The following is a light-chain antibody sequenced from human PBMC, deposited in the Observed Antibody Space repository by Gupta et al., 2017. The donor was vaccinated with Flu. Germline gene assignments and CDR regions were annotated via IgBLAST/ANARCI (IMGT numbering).Light chain of an antibody. V-gene: IGKV3-20*01. J-gene: IGKJ4*01. CDR2: GAS. Sequence: EIVLTQSPGTLSLSPGERATLSCRASQSVRSNYLAWYQQKIGQAPRLLIYGASSRASGIPDRFSGSGSGTDFTLTIGRREPEDFAVYYCQQDSAAVTFGGGTRVEIK. CDR1: QSVRSNY. CDR3: QQDSAAVT.